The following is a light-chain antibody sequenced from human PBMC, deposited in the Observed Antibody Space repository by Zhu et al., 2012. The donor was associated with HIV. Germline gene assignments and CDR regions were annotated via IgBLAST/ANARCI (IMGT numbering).Light chain of an antibody. V-gene: IGKV3-20*01. J-gene: IGKJ1*01. CDR1: QSVSSNY. CDR2: GAS. Sequence: EIVLTQSPDTLSLFPGDRATLACRASQSVSSNYVIWYQQKPGQAPRPLIYGASDRASGVPDRFSGSGSGTDFTLTISRLEAEDFAVYYCHQYDNSWTFGQGTKVEIK. CDR3: HQYDNSWT.